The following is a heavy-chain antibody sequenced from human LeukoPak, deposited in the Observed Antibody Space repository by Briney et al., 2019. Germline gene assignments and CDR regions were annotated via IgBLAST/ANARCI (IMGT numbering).Heavy chain of an antibody. CDR3: ARAPEPPLRTYDFLEGFYYMDV. Sequence: GRSLRLSCAASGFTFSSYAMHWVRQAPGKGLEWVAVISYDGSNKYYADSVKGRFTISRDNSKNTLYLQMNSLRSEDTAVYYCARAPEPPLRTYDFLEGFYYMDVWGKGTTVTVSS. D-gene: IGHD3-3*01. CDR1: GFTFSSYA. CDR2: ISYDGSNK. V-gene: IGHV3-30-3*01. J-gene: IGHJ6*03.